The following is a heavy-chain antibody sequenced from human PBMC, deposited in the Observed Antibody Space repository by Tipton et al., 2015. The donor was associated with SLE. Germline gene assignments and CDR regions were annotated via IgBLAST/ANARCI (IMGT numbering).Heavy chain of an antibody. CDR1: GGSISSSIYF. J-gene: IGHJ5*02. V-gene: IGHV4-39*07. CDR3: ASAIAAAGQGWFDP. Sequence: TLSLTCTVSGGSISSSIYFWGWIRQPPGKGLEWIGSIFYSYSGSTFYNPSLKSRVTVSVDTSKNQFSLKLNSVTAADTAVYYCASAIAAAGQGWFDPWGQGTLVTVSS. D-gene: IGHD6-13*01. CDR2: IFYSYSGST.